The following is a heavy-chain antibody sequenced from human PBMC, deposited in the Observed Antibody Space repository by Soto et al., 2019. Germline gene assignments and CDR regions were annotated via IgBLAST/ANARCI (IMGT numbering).Heavy chain of an antibody. J-gene: IGHJ4*02. Sequence: QVQLQASGPGLVKPSQTLSLTCTVSGGSISSGGYYWSWIRQHPGKGLEWIGYIYYSGSTYYNPSIKSRVTISVDTSKNQFSLKLSSVTAADTAVYYCASIVSSAHGEFSDWGQGTLVTVSS. CDR1: GGSISSGGYY. V-gene: IGHV4-31*03. CDR3: ASIVSSAHGEFSD. CDR2: IYYSGST. D-gene: IGHD3-10*01.